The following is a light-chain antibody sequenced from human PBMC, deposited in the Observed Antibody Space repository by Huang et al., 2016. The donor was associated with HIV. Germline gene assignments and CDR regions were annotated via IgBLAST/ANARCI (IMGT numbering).Light chain of an antibody. CDR1: QSVSSN. J-gene: IGKJ1*01. CDR3: QQYNDWPPWT. CDR2: GAS. V-gene: IGKV3-15*01. Sequence: EIVLTQSPATLSVSPGERATLSCRASQSVSSNLAWYQQKPGQAPRLLIYGASTRATGIPGRCSGSGSGTKFNLTISSLQSEDFALYYCQQYNDWPPWTFGQGTKVDIK.